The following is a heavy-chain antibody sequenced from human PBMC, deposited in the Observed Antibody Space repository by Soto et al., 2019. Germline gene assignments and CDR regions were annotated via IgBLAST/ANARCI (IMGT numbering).Heavy chain of an antibody. D-gene: IGHD2-2*02. CDR2: TYYGGST. J-gene: IGHJ4*02. CDR3: ARDLGKIYPPGHNYCDS. Sequence: PSETLSLTCTVSGGSVSGNYYWSWIRQPPGKGLEWIAYTYYGGSTMYNPSLKSRVTIAVDTSKNQFSLKLSSVTATDTAVYYCARDLGKIYPPGHNYCDSWGQGTLVTVSS. CDR1: GGSVSGNYY. V-gene: IGHV4-61*01.